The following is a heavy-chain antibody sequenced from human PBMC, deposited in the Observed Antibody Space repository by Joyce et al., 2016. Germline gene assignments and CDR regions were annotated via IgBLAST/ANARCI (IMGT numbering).Heavy chain of an antibody. CDR1: GDSMRDTNW. CDR2: IHHSRTT. CDR3: TKSYESGGIRFDY. V-gene: IGHV4-4*02. J-gene: IGHJ4*02. D-gene: IGHD3-22*01. Sequence: QVHLQESGPGLVNPSGTLSLSCTVSGDSMRDTNWWSWVRHSPGKGLQWIAEIHHSRTTNYNPSLRSQVSILVDKSKSQFFLSLSSATAADTAVYYCTKSYESGGIRFDYWGRGLLVTVSS.